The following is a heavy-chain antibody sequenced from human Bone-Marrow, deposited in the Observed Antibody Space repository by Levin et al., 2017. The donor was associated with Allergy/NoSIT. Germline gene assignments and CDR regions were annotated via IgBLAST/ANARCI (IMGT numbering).Heavy chain of an antibody. CDR2: ISSSSSTI. Sequence: GESLKISCAASGFTFSSYSMNWVRQAPGKGLEWVSYISSSSSTIYYADSVKGRFTISRDNAKNSLYLQMNSLRDEDTAVYYCARAGYCGGDCYDGPDDAFDIWGQGTMVTVSS. CDR1: GFTFSSYS. D-gene: IGHD2-21*02. V-gene: IGHV3-48*02. CDR3: ARAGYCGGDCYDGPDDAFDI. J-gene: IGHJ3*02.